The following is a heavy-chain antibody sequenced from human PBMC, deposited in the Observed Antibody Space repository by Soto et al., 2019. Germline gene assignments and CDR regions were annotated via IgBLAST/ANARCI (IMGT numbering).Heavy chain of an antibody. V-gene: IGHV5-51*01. Sequence: GESLKISCKGSGYSFTSYWIGWVRQMPGKGLEWMGIIYPGDSHTKYSPSFQGQVTISADKSISTAYLQWSGLKASDTAIYYCARQGYCSTTACYTVDYWGQGTLVTVSS. J-gene: IGHJ4*02. CDR1: GYSFTSYW. CDR3: ARQGYCSTTACYTVDY. D-gene: IGHD2-2*02. CDR2: IYPGDSHT.